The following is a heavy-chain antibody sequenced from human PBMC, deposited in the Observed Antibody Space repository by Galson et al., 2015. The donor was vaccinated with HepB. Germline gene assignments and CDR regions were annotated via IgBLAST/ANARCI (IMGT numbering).Heavy chain of an antibody. J-gene: IGHJ3*02. CDR3: AKGQSIAAAGRGAFDI. Sequence: SLRLSCAASGFTFSSYGMHWVRQAPGKGLEWVAVISYDGSNKYYADSVKGRFTISRDNSKNTLYLQMNSLRAEDTAVYYCAKGQSIAAAGRGAFDIWGQGTMVTVSS. CDR1: GFTFSSYG. V-gene: IGHV3-30*18. D-gene: IGHD6-13*01. CDR2: ISYDGSNK.